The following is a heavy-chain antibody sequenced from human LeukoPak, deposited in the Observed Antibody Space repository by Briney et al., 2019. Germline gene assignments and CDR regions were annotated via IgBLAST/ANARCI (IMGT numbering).Heavy chain of an antibody. V-gene: IGHV3-30*02. J-gene: IGHJ4*02. Sequence: PGGSLRLSCAASGFTFSSYGMHWVRQAPGKGLEWVAFIRYDGSNKYYADSVKGRFTISRDNSKNTLYLQMNSLRAEDTAVYYRARGDYYDSSGYVDYWGQGTLVTVSS. CDR1: GFTFSSYG. CDR3: ARGDYYDSSGYVDY. D-gene: IGHD3-22*01. CDR2: IRYDGSNK.